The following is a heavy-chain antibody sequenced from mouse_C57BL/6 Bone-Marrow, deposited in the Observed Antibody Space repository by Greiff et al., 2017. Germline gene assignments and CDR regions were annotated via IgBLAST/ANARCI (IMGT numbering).Heavy chain of an antibody. Sequence: QVHVKQPGAELVMPGASVKLSCKASGYTFTSYWMHWVKQRPGQGLEWIGDIDPSDSYTNYNQKFKGKSTLTVDKSSSTAYMQLSSLTSEDSAVYYCARTKNIYYYWYFDVWGTGTTVTVSS. CDR3: ARTKNIYYYWYFDV. CDR1: GYTFTSYW. D-gene: IGHD1-1*01. J-gene: IGHJ1*03. CDR2: IDPSDSYT. V-gene: IGHV1-69*01.